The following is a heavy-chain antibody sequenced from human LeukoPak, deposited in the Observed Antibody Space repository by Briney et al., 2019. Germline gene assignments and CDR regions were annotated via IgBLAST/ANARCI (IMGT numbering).Heavy chain of an antibody. Sequence: GGSLRLSCAASGFTFDDYAMHWVRQAPGKGLEWVSGISWNSGSIGYADSVKGRFTISRDNAKNSLYLQMNSLRAADTAFYYCAKGWDLLSAFDIWGQGTMVTVSS. J-gene: IGHJ3*02. CDR3: AKGWDLLSAFDI. CDR2: ISWNSGSI. D-gene: IGHD1-26*01. CDR1: GFTFDDYA. V-gene: IGHV3-9*01.